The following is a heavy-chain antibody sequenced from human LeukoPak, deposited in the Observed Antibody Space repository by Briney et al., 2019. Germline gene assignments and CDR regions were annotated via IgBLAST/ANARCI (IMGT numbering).Heavy chain of an antibody. J-gene: IGHJ6*03. CDR3: ARMEGYFYMDV. CDR1: GFSLSTSRMC. CDR2: IDWDDDK. V-gene: IGHV2-70*11. Sequence: QTLSLTCTFSGFSLSTSRMCVSWIRQPPGKALEWLARIDWDDDKYCSTSLKTRLTISKDTSRNQVVLTLTNMDPVDTATYYCARMEGYFYMDVWGKGTTVTVSS.